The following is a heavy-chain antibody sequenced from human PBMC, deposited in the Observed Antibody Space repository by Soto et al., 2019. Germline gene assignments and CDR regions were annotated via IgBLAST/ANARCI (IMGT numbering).Heavy chain of an antibody. Sequence: QVQLVKSGADVKKPGASVTVSCKTSGYTFSGYFMHWLRQAPGQGLEWMGWMNPNSGGTDYAQNFQGRVSMTWDTSISTAYMELSRLRSDDTAIYYCARGYYSSSWRVFDYWGQGTLVTVSS. CDR2: MNPNSGGT. CDR3: ARGYYSSSWRVFDY. V-gene: IGHV1-2*02. J-gene: IGHJ4*02. CDR1: GYTFSGYF. D-gene: IGHD6-13*01.